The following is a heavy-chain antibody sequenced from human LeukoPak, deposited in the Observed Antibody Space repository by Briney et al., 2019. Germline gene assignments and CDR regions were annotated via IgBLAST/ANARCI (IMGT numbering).Heavy chain of an antibody. V-gene: IGHV1-2*02. CDR1: GYTFTGYY. CDR2: INPNSGGT. CDR3: AREGIAAPAEDAFDI. Sequence: ASVKVSCKASGYTFTGYYMHWVRQAPGQGLEWMGWINPNSGGTNYAQKFQGRVTMTRDTSISTAYMELSSLRSDDTAVYYCAREGIAAPAEDAFDIWGQGTMVTVSS. D-gene: IGHD6-13*01. J-gene: IGHJ3*02.